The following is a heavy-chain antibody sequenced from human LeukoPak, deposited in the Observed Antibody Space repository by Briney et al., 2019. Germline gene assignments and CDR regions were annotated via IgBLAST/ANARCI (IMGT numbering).Heavy chain of an antibody. CDR2: IYSTGST. J-gene: IGHJ4*02. D-gene: IGHD1-26*01. V-gene: IGHV4-59*08. CDR1: GGSISRYY. Sequence: SETLSLTCTVSGGSISRYYWSWIRQPPGKGLEWIGYIYSTGSTNSNPSLKSRVTISVDPSKNHFPLKLTSVTAADTAVYYCARHESAVGALFYWGQGTLVTVSS. CDR3: ARHESAVGALFY.